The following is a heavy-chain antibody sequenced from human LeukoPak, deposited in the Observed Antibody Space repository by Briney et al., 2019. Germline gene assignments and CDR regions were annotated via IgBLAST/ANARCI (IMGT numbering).Heavy chain of an antibody. J-gene: IGHJ6*02. Sequence: GGSLRLSCAASGFTFSSYGMHWVRQAPGKGLEWVADIWFDGKNEHFADSVKGRFTISRDNSKNTMYLQINSLRAEDTAVYYCARDRHCANSVCHSPPGMDVWGQGTTVTVSS. CDR3: ARDRHCANSVCHSPPGMDV. CDR2: IWFDGKNE. CDR1: GFTFSSYG. D-gene: IGHD2-8*01. V-gene: IGHV3-33*01.